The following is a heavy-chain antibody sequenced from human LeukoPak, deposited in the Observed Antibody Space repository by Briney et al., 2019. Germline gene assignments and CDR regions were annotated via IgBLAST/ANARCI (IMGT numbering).Heavy chain of an antibody. Sequence: PSETLSLTCTVSGGSISSSSYYWGWIRQPPGKGLEWIGSIYYSGSTYYNPSLKSRVTISVDTSKNQFSLKLSSVTAADTAVYYCARHHCYYDILTGYLWSSQSFDYWGQGTLVTVSS. CDR1: GGSISSSSYY. D-gene: IGHD3-9*01. CDR2: IYYSGST. V-gene: IGHV4-39*01. CDR3: ARHHCYYDILTGYLWSSQSFDY. J-gene: IGHJ4*02.